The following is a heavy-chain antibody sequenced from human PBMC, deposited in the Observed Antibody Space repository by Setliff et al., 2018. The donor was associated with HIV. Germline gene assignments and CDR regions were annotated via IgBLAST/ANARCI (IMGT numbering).Heavy chain of an antibody. CDR1: GYSFSTYG. CDR3: ARAPRGDFWSGKDYFDY. J-gene: IGHJ4*02. D-gene: IGHD3-3*01. Sequence: ASVKVSCKASGYSFSTYGISWMRQAPGQGLEWLGWISGYNANTNYAQNLQGKVIMTTDTSTSTAYMEVRSLTSDDMAVYFCARAPRGDFWSGKDYFDYWGQGTLVTVSS. V-gene: IGHV1-18*03. CDR2: ISGYNANT.